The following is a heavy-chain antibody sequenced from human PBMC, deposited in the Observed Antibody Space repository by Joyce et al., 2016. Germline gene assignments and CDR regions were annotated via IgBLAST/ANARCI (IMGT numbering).Heavy chain of an antibody. CDR3: AEGGTYFYDTSGEK. D-gene: IGHD3-22*01. CDR1: GGIFNGYA. V-gene: IGHV1-69*06. J-gene: IGHJ4*02. CDR2: IIPLFGTT. Sequence: QVQLVQSGAEVKKPGSSVKVSCTASGGIFNGYAMSWVRQAPGQGLEWMGRIIPLFGTTDYAQGFQGRVTITADKSTRTTYMELRGLRSEDTAVYYCAEGGTYFYDTSGEKWGQGTLVTVSS.